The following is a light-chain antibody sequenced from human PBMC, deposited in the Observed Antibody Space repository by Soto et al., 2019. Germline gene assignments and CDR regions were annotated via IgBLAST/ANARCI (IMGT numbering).Light chain of an antibody. CDR3: QQYDNFPLT. Sequence: DIQMTQSPSSLSASVGDRVTITCRASQGVTNHLAWFQQKPGKAPKSLIYAASSLQVGVPSKFSGSGYGTDFTLTISNLQPEDVASYYCQQYDNFPLTVGGGTKVEI. CDR2: AAS. CDR1: QGVTNH. J-gene: IGKJ4*01. V-gene: IGKV1-16*02.